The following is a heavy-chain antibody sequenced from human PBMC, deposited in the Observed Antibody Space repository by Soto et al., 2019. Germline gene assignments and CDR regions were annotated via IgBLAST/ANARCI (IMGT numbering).Heavy chain of an antibody. CDR2: ISYDGTNT. V-gene: IGHV3-30-3*01. CDR1: GSAFSGYS. CDR3: ATSSPHFDN. Sequence: QVQLVESGGGVVQPGRSLRLSCAASGSAFSGYSMHWVRQAPGKGLEWMAIISYDGTNTYYADSVRGRFTVSRDNSRNTLNLQMNSLRVEDTAVYYCATSSPHFDNWGQGTLVTVSS. J-gene: IGHJ4*02.